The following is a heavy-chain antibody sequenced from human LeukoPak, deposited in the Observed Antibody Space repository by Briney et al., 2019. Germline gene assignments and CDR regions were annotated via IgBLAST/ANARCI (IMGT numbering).Heavy chain of an antibody. CDR2: IIPIFGTA. J-gene: IGHJ4*02. Sequence: SVKVSCKASGGTFSSYAISWVRQAPGQGLEWMGGIIPIFGTANYAQKFHGRVTITADESTSTAYMELSSLRSEDTAFYYCARGWLAETTVVTPYNYWGQGTLVTVSS. CDR1: GGTFSSYA. CDR3: ARGWLAETTVVTPYNY. D-gene: IGHD4-23*01. V-gene: IGHV1-69*01.